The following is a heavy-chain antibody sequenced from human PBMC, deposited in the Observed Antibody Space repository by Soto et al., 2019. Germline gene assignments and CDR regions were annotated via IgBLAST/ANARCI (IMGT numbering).Heavy chain of an antibody. CDR2: INHSGST. D-gene: IGHD4-17*01. CDR3: ASNLATVTARDNYYYGMDV. V-gene: IGHV4-34*01. CDR1: GGSFSGYY. J-gene: IGHJ6*02. Sequence: QVQLQQWGAGLLKPSETLSLTCAVYGGSFSGYYWSWIRQPPGKGLEWIGEINHSGSTNYNTSLKSRVTISVDTSKNQFSLKLSSVTAADTAVYYCASNLATVTARDNYYYGMDVWGQGTTVTVSS.